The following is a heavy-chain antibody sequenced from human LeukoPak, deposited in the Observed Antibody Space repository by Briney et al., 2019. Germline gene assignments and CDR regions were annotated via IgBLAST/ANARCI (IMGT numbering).Heavy chain of an antibody. V-gene: IGHV3-30*02. D-gene: IGHD6-13*01. CDR2: IRYDGSNK. Sequence: PGGSLRLSCAASGFTFSSYGMHWVRQAPGKGLEWVAFIRYDGSNKYYADSVKGRFTISRDNSKNTLYLQMNSLKTEDTAVYYCTTLGSSWYGVDYWGQGTLFTVSS. J-gene: IGHJ4*02. CDR3: TTLGSSWYGVDY. CDR1: GFTFSSYG.